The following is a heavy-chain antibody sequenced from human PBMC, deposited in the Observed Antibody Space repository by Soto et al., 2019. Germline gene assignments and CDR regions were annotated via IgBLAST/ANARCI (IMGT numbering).Heavy chain of an antibody. D-gene: IGHD3-16*01. CDR2: IWSDGSRG. V-gene: IGHV3-33*01. CDR1: RLTFSAHD. CDR3: AGEPKGGAYDMDV. Sequence: QVQLVESGGGVVQPGTSLRLSCAASRLTFSAHDMHWVRQAPGKGLEWVALIWSDGSRGFYADSVKGRFTISRDNFKNTLYLQMNSLGAEDTAVYYCAGEPKGGAYDMDVWGQGTTVTVSS. J-gene: IGHJ6*02.